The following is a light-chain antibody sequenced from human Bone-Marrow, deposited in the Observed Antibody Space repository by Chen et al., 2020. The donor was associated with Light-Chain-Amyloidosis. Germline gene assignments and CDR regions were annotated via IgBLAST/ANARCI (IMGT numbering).Light chain of an antibody. J-gene: IGLJ3*02. CDR1: NIGSTS. CDR2: DAS. CDR3: QGWDRSSDRPV. Sequence: SYVLTQPSSVSVAPGQTATIACGGNNIGSTSVHWYQQTPGQAPLLVVYDASDRPSGIPERLAGSNSGTTATLTISRVEAGDEADYYCQGWDRSSDRPVFGGGTKLTVL. V-gene: IGLV3-21*02.